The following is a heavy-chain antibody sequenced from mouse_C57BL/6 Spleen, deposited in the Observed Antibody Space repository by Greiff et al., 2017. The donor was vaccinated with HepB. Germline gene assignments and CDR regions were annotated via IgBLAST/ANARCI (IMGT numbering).Heavy chain of an antibody. J-gene: IGHJ1*03. D-gene: IGHD1-1*01. CDR3: TITTVVADWYFDV. CDR2: IRSKSNNYAT. Sequence: EVKLVESGGGLEQPKGSLKLSCAASGFSFNTYAMNWVRQAPGKGLEWVARIRSKSNNYATYYADSVKDRFTISRDDSESMLYLQMNNLKTEDTAMYYCTITTVVADWYFDVWGTGTTVTVSS. V-gene: IGHV10-1*01. CDR1: GFSFNTYA.